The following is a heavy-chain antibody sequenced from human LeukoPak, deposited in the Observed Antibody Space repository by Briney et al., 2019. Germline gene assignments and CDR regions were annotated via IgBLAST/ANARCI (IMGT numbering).Heavy chain of an antibody. CDR3: ARVSMVRGAYSDY. Sequence: SVKVSCKASGGTFNNYSITWVRQAPGQGLEWMGGIIPIFAIANYAQKFQGRVTITADGSTSTAYMELSSLRSEDTAVYYCARVSMVRGAYSDYWGQGTLVTVSS. CDR1: GGTFNNYS. D-gene: IGHD3-10*01. J-gene: IGHJ4*02. V-gene: IGHV1-69*13. CDR2: IIPIFAIA.